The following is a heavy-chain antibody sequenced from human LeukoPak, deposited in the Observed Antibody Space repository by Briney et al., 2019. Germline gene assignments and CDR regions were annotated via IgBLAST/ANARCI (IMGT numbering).Heavy chain of an antibody. CDR3: ARGDVVGVI. CDR2: IYYSGST. CDR1: GGSFSGYY. D-gene: IGHD1-26*01. J-gene: IGHJ4*02. V-gene: IGHV4-59*01. Sequence: SETLSLTCAVYGGSFSGYYWSWIRQPPGKGLEWIGYIYYSGSTNYNPSLKSRVTISVDTSKNQFSLKLSSVTAADTAVYYCARGDVVGVIWGQGTLVTVSS.